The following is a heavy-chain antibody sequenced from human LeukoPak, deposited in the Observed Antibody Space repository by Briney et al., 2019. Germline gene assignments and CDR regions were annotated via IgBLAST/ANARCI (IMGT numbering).Heavy chain of an antibody. CDR2: IYYSGST. J-gene: IGHJ4*02. V-gene: IGHV4-61*01. Sequence: SETLSLTRTVSGYSINSGYYWGWIRQPPGKGLEWIGYIYYSGSTNYNPSLKSRVTISVKTSKNQFSLKLRSVTAADTAVYYCARVTGYTIEDYFDYWGQGTLVTVSS. CDR3: ARVTGYTIEDYFDY. D-gene: IGHD3-9*01. CDR1: GYSINSGYY.